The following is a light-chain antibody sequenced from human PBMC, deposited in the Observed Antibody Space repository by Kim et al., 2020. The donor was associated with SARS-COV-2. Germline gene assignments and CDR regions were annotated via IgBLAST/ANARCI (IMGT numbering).Light chain of an antibody. CDR2: NTN. Sequence: QSTLTQPPSASGTPGQRVTISCSGSSSNIGSQLMFWYQHLPGTAPKLLIYNTNQRPSGVPGRFSGSKSGTSASLAISGLRSEDEGDYYCSTWDDSVSGRVFGGGTRLTVL. V-gene: IGLV1-47*02. CDR3: STWDDSVSGRV. J-gene: IGLJ3*02. CDR1: SSNIGSQL.